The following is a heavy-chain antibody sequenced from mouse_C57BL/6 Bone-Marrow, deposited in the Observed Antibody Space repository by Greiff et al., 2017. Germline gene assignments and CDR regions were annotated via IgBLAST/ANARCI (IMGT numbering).Heavy chain of an antibody. V-gene: IGHV1-59*01. Sequence: VQLQQPGAELVRPGTSVKLSCKASGYTFTSYWMHWVKQRPGQGLEWIGVIDPSDSYTNYNQKFKGKATLTVDTSSSTAYMQLSSLTSEDSAVYYCARGYCDVWGTGTTVTVSA. J-gene: IGHJ1*03. CDR2: IDPSDSYT. CDR3: ARGYCDV. CDR1: GYTFTSYW.